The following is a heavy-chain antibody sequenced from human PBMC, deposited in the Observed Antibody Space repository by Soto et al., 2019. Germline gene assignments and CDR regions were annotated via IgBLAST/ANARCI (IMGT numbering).Heavy chain of an antibody. V-gene: IGHV3-48*01. CDR2: ISGKSKSI. Sequence: LRVCCAAAGGTCSSHSTNWVRQAPGKGLEWVSYISGKSKSIYYGDSVKGRFTISRDNAKNSLYLQMNSLRPEDTGIYYCARDMRVAYSMDVWGQGTPVTVSS. D-gene: IGHD3-22*01. J-gene: IGHJ6*02. CDR3: ARDMRVAYSMDV. CDR1: GGTCSSHS.